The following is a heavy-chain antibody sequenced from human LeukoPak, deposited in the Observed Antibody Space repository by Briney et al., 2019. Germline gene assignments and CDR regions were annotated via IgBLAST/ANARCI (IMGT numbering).Heavy chain of an antibody. CDR1: GGSISSGSYY. CDR2: IYYSGST. CDR3: LSTSGRFGTPYHYFDF. V-gene: IGHV4-39*01. Sequence: SETLSLTFTVSGGSISSGSYYWGWIRQPPGKGLEWIGSIYYSGSTYYDPSLKSRVTISVDTSKSQFSLKLSSVTAADTAVYYCLSTSGRFGTPYHYFDFWGQGTLVTVSS. J-gene: IGHJ4*02. D-gene: IGHD3/OR15-3a*01.